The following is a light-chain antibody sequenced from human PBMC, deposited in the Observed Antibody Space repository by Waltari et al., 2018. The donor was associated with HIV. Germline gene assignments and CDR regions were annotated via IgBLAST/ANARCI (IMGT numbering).Light chain of an antibody. J-gene: IGLJ1*01. CDR2: DFN. Sequence: QSALTQPRSVSGSPGQSVTISCNGSSSDVGGYNYVSWYQQHPGKAPKLMIYDFNKWPSGFPDRFSGSKSGNTASLTISGLQPEDEADYYCCSYTGNYLPYVFGPGTKVTVL. CDR1: SSDVGGYNY. V-gene: IGLV2-11*01. CDR3: CSYTGNYLPYV.